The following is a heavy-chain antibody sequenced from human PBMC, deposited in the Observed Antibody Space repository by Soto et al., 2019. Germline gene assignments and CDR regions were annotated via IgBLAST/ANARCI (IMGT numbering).Heavy chain of an antibody. Sequence: PSETLSLTCSVSGDSITSTFYYWGWIRQPPGKGLEWIGTIYYSGSTYYNPSLKSRVTVSVDTSKNHFSLSLYSVTAADTALYFGARWNSWFGGSYEDYWRQGALVTVSS. D-gene: IGHD1-26*01. J-gene: IGHJ4*02. CDR1: GDSITSTFYY. V-gene: IGHV4-39*02. CDR2: IYYSGST. CDR3: ARWNSWFGGSYEDY.